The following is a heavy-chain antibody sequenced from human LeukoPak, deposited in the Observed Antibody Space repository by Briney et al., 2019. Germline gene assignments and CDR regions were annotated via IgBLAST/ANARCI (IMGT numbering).Heavy chain of an antibody. Sequence: GGSLRLSCAASGFTFSSYSMNWVRQAPGKGLEWVSSISSSSNYIYYADSAKGRFTISRDNAKTSLYLQMNSLRAEDTAVYYCARDLGYYDTSGPWGQGTLVTVSS. J-gene: IGHJ5*02. CDR3: ARDLGYYDTSGP. CDR1: GFTFSSYS. CDR2: ISSSSNYI. D-gene: IGHD3-22*01. V-gene: IGHV3-21*01.